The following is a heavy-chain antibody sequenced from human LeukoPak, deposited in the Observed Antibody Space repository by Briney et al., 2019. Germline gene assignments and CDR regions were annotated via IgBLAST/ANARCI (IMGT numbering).Heavy chain of an antibody. CDR1: GFTFGDYA. CDR2: IRSKAYGGTT. Sequence: GGSLRLSCTASGFTFGDYAMSWFRQAPGEGLEWVGFIRSKAYGGTTEYAASVKGRFTISRDDSKSIAYLQMNSLKTEDTAVYYCTRSGSPYFRPGNNWGQGTLVTVSS. J-gene: IGHJ4*02. D-gene: IGHD1-26*01. CDR3: TRSGSPYFRPGNN. V-gene: IGHV3-49*03.